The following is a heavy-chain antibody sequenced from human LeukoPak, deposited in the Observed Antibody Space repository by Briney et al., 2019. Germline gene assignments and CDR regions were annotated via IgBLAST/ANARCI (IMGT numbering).Heavy chain of an antibody. J-gene: IGHJ4*02. CDR2: ISAYNGNT. D-gene: IGHD2-2*01. Sequence: ASVTVSCTASGYTFTSYGISWVRQAPGQGLEWMGWISAYNGNTNYAQNLQGRVTMTTDTSTNTAYMEPRSLRSDDTAVYYCGRDSLYCSSTSCAFDYWGQGTLVTVSS. CDR1: GYTFTSYG. CDR3: GRDSLYCSSTSCAFDY. V-gene: IGHV1-18*01.